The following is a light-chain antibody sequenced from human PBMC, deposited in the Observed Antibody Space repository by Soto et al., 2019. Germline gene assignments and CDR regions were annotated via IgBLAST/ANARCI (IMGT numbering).Light chain of an antibody. V-gene: IGKV3-15*01. CDR1: QSISNN. CDR2: GAS. J-gene: IGKJ2*01. CDR3: QQYNTWPYT. Sequence: EVVMTQSPDTLSVSPGERATLSCRSRQSISNNLAWYKQKPGLVPRLLIYGASTRTTGIPARFSGSGSGTESTLTISRLKSEDFSVDECQQYNTWPYTCAQGPKLE.